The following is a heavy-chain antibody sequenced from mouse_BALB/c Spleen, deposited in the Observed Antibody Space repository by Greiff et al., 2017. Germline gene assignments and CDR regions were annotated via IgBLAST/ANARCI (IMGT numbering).Heavy chain of an antibody. D-gene: IGHD1-1*01. CDR3: ARGYGSSDYYAMDY. CDR2: ISSGGST. Sequence: EVQGVESGGGLVKPGGSLKLSCAASGFTFSSYAMSWVRQTPEKRLEWVASISSGGSTYYPDSVKGRFTISRDNARNILYLQMSSLRSEDTAMYYCARGYGSSDYYAMDYWGQGTSVTVSS. J-gene: IGHJ4*01. CDR1: GFTFSSYA. V-gene: IGHV5-6-5*01.